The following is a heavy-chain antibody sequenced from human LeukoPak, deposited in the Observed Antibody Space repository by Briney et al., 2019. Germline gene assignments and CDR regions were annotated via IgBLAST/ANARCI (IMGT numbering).Heavy chain of an antibody. V-gene: IGHV1-24*01. CDR3: ATDRGWIQLDY. CDR2: FDPEDGET. J-gene: IGHJ4*02. D-gene: IGHD5-18*01. Sequence: ASVKVSCKVSGYTLTELSMHWVRQAPAKGRERMGGFDPEDGETIYAQKFQGRATMTDDTSTDTAYMELSSLRSEDTPVYYFATDRGWIQLDYWGQGTLGTVSS. CDR1: GYTLTELS.